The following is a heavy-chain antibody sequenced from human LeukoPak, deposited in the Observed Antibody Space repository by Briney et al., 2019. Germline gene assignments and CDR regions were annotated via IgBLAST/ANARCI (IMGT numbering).Heavy chain of an antibody. D-gene: IGHD3-10*01. CDR2: TSSDLNVK. J-gene: IGHJ4*02. CDR3: AREGYYGSGSPPSLYFDY. V-gene: IGHV3-30-3*01. Sequence: PGGSLRLSCAPSGFTFSSYAIHWVRQAPGKGLEWVAVTSSDLNVKLYADSVKGRFTISRDNSRSTLYLQMNSLRPEDTAIYYCAREGYYGSGSPPSLYFDYWGQGTLVTVSS. CDR1: GFTFSSYA.